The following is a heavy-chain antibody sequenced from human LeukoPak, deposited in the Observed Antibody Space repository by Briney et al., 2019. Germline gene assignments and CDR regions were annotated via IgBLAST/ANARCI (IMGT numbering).Heavy chain of an antibody. CDR2: IRYDGSNK. CDR1: GFTFSSYG. CDR3: AKDLKIPSSGGSCYDY. V-gene: IGHV3-30*02. D-gene: IGHD2-15*01. J-gene: IGHJ4*02. Sequence: PGGSLRLSCAASGFTFSSYGMHWVRQAPGKGLEWVAFIRYDGSNKYYADSVKGRFTISRDNSKNTLYLQMNSLRAEDTAVYYCAKDLKIPSSGGSCYDYWGQGTLVTVSS.